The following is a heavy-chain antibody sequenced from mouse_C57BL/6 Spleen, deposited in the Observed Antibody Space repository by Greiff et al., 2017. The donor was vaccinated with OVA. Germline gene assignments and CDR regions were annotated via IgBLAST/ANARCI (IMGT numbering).Heavy chain of an antibody. CDR3: AREGDYGYYFDY. D-gene: IGHD1-1*02. Sequence: VQLKQSGPVLVKPGASVKMSCKASGYTFTDYYMNWVKQSHGKSLEWIGVINPYNGGTSYNQKFKGKATLTVDKSSSTAYMELNSLTSEDSAVYYCAREGDYGYYFDYWGQGTTLTVSS. J-gene: IGHJ2*01. CDR1: GYTFTDYY. CDR2: INPYNGGT. V-gene: IGHV1-19*01.